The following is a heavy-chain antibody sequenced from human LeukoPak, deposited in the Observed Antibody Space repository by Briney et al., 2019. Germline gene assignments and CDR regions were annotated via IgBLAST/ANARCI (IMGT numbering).Heavy chain of an antibody. Sequence: SETLSLTCLVSGEPISSYYWSWIRQAPGRGPEYIGNVYYNGNTNYNPSLKSRVAISVDASKNQFSLKLSSVTAADTAVYYCARHLGGSGSHDAFDIWGQGTMVTVSS. CDR3: ARHLGGSGSHDAFDI. CDR1: GEPISSYY. D-gene: IGHD3-10*01. CDR2: VYYNGNT. J-gene: IGHJ3*02. V-gene: IGHV4-59*08.